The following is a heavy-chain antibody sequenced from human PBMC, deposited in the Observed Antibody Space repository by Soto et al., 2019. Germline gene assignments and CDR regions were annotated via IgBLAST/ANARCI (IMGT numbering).Heavy chain of an antibody. CDR3: ARSQTWDCSSTSCYVGAFDI. CDR1: GGSFSGYY. D-gene: IGHD2-2*01. J-gene: IGHJ3*02. Sequence: SETLSLTCAVYGGSFSGYYWSWIRQPPGKGLEWIGEINHSGSTNYNPSLKSRVTISVDTSKNQFSLKLSSVTAADTAVYYCARSQTWDCSSTSCYVGAFDIWGQGTMVTVSS. CDR2: INHSGST. V-gene: IGHV4-34*01.